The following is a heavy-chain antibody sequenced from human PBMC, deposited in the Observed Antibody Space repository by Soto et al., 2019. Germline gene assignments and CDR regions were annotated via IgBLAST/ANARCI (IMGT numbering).Heavy chain of an antibody. CDR3: TKDRQSIIIPSAIGYFDF. Sequence: QVLLVESGGGVVQPGRSLRLSCAASGFTFSAYAMHWVRQAPGKGLEWVAVISYDGSNKYYAVSVKDRFSISKDKDTLFLQMNSLRPEDTAVYFCTKDRQSIIIPSAIGYFDFWGQGSLVTVSS. CDR1: GFTFSAYA. D-gene: IGHD1-20*01. J-gene: IGHJ4*02. V-gene: IGHV3-30*18. CDR2: ISYDGSNK.